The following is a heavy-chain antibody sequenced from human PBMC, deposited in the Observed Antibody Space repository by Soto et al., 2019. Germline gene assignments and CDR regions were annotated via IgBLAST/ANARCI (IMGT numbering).Heavy chain of an antibody. V-gene: IGHV3-23*01. Sequence: GGSLRLSCAASEFSFSDYGMSWLRQAPGKGLEWVSAISGYGSTTYYTDSVKGRFTISRDNSKNTLYLQMNSLRADDTAIYYCAKAPLTGSHEGFDYWGQGTLVNVSS. CDR3: AKAPLTGSHEGFDY. CDR1: EFSFSDYG. CDR2: ISGYGSTT. D-gene: IGHD3-9*01. J-gene: IGHJ4*02.